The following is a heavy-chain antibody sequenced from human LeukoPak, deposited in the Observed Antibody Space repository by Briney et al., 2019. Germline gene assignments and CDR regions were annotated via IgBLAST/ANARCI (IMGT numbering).Heavy chain of an antibody. CDR3: AKAPHCPNDVCRYFDY. CDR1: GFTFTTYP. CDR2: ISASGGGT. V-gene: IGHV3-23*01. J-gene: IGHJ4*02. D-gene: IGHD2-8*01. Sequence: GRSLRLSCAASGFTFTTYPMSWVRQAPGKGLEWVSAISASGGGTYYADSVKGRFIISRDNSRSTVFLQMSSLRAEDTAVYYCAKAPHCPNDVCRYFDYWGQGILVTVSS.